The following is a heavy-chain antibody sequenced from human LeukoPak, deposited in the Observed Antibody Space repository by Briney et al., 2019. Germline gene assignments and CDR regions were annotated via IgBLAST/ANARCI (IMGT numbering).Heavy chain of an antibody. V-gene: IGHV1-18*01. CDR1: GYTLTELF. Sequence: GASVKVSCKVSGYTLTELFMHWVRQAPGQRPEWMGWISTYNGNTTYAQNLHDRVTLTTDTSTTTAYMELRSLRSDDTAVYYCARADGDSRRGMDVWGQGTTVTVSS. J-gene: IGHJ6*02. CDR3: ARADGDSRRGMDV. CDR2: ISTYNGNT. D-gene: IGHD4-17*01.